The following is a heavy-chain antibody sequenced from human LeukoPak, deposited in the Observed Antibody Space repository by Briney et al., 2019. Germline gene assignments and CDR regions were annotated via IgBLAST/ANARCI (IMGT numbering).Heavy chain of an antibody. D-gene: IGHD5-18*01. Sequence: PGGSLRLSCAASGFTFSSYAMSWVRQAPGKGLEWVSVIYSGGSTYYADSVKGRFTISRDNSKNTLYLQMDSLRAEDTAVYYCARVGGYSYQAFDIWGQGTMVTVSS. CDR2: IYSGGST. CDR1: GFTFSSYA. CDR3: ARVGGYSYQAFDI. J-gene: IGHJ3*02. V-gene: IGHV3-53*01.